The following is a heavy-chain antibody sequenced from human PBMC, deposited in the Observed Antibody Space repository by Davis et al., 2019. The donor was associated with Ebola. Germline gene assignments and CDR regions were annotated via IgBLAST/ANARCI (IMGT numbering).Heavy chain of an antibody. J-gene: IGHJ3*02. CDR3: ARESGAFDI. CDR1: GFTFSSYA. D-gene: IGHD1-26*01. V-gene: IGHV3-21*01. CDR2: ISSATSYI. Sequence: GESLKISCAASGFTFSSYAMSWVRQAPGKRLEWVSSISSATSYINYADSVKGRFTISRDNAKNSLYLQLNSLRAEDTAVYYCARESGAFDIWGQGTMVTVSS.